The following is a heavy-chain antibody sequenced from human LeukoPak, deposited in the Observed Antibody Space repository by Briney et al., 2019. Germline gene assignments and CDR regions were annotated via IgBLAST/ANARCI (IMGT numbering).Heavy chain of an antibody. V-gene: IGHV3-7*01. CDR2: INGHGTEK. D-gene: IGHD1-14*01. CDR3: ARNPDAGTADY. Sequence: GGSLRLSCTVSGFRLSEYWMSWARQAPGKGLEWVGNINGHGTEKFYVGSVTGRFSISRDNTKNTVFLQMNSLRLDDTAIYFCARNPDAGTADYWGEGTLVTVSS. J-gene: IGHJ4*02. CDR1: GFRLSEYW.